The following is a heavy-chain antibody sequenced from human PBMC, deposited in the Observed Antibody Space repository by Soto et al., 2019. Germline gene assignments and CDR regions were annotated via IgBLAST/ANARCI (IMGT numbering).Heavy chain of an antibody. Sequence: GGSLRLSCAASGFTFSSYAMSWVRQAPGKGLEWVSAISGSGGSTYYADSVKGRFTISRDNSNNTLYLQMNSLRAEDTAVYYCAKEDFMDSSSSTNWFDPWGQGTLVTVSS. CDR3: AKEDFMDSSSSTNWFDP. CDR1: GFTFSSYA. V-gene: IGHV3-23*01. J-gene: IGHJ5*02. CDR2: ISGSGGST. D-gene: IGHD6-6*01.